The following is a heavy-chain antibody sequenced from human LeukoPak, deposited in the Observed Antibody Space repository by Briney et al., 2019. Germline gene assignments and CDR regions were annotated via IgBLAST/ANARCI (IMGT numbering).Heavy chain of an antibody. V-gene: IGHV3-7*05. Sequence: PGESLRLSCAASGFTFSSYWMSWVRQAPGKGLEWVAIMSQDGSERYYVESVKGRFTISRDNTKNSLYPQMNSLRAEDTAVYYCARAAAAGTVDYWGQGTLVSVFS. CDR2: MSQDGSER. J-gene: IGHJ4*02. CDR1: GFTFSSYW. D-gene: IGHD6-13*01. CDR3: ARAAAAGTVDY.